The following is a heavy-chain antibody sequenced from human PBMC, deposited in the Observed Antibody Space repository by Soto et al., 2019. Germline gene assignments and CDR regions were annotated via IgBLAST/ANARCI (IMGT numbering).Heavy chain of an antibody. J-gene: IGHJ4*02. CDR3: ARGRGIAARLFDY. D-gene: IGHD6-6*01. Sequence: QVQLQQWGAGLLKPSETLSLTCAVYGGSFSGYYWSWIRQPPGKGLEWIGEINHSGSTNYNPSLKSRVTISVDTSKNQFSLRQSSVTAADTAVYYCARGRGIAARLFDYWGQGTLVTVSS. V-gene: IGHV4-34*01. CDR1: GGSFSGYY. CDR2: INHSGST.